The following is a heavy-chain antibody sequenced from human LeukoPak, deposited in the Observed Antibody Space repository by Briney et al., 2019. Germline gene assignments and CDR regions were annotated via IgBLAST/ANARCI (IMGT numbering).Heavy chain of an antibody. CDR3: ARDTDQLSGYELYYFDY. CDR2: IYHSGST. CDR1: GYSISSDYY. J-gene: IGHJ4*02. D-gene: IGHD5-12*01. Sequence: SETLSLTCTVSGYSISSDYYWGWIRRPPGKGLEWIGSIYHSGSTYYNPSLKSRVTISVDTSKNKFSLKLSSVTAADTAVYYCARDTDQLSGYELYYFDYWGQGTLVTVSS. V-gene: IGHV4-38-2*02.